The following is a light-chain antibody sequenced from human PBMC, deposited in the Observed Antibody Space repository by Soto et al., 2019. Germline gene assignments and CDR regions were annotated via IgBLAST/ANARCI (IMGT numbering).Light chain of an antibody. V-gene: IGLV2-23*02. CDR2: EVS. J-gene: IGLJ2*01. CDR1: NSDVGNCNH. Sequence: QSVLTQPASVSGSPGQSITISCTGTNSDVGNCNHVSWYQQHPGKAPKLMIYEVSKRPSGVSNRFSGSKSANTASLTISGLQAEDEAVYYCCSFARSSTWIFGGGTKVTVL. CDR3: CSFARSSTWI.